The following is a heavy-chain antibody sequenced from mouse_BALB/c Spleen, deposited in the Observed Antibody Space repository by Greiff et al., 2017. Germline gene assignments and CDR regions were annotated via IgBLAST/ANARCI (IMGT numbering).Heavy chain of an antibody. V-gene: IGHV7-3*02. CDR3: ARDPDYGSSRGYFDV. Sequence: EVMLVESGGGLVQPGGSLRLSCATSGFTFTDYYMSWVRQPPGKALEWLGFIRNKANGYTTEYSASVKGRFTISRDNSQSILYLQMNTLRAEDSATYYCARDPDYGSSRGYFDVWGAGTTVTVSS. D-gene: IGHD1-1*01. CDR1: GFTFTDYY. CDR2: IRNKANGYTT. J-gene: IGHJ1*01.